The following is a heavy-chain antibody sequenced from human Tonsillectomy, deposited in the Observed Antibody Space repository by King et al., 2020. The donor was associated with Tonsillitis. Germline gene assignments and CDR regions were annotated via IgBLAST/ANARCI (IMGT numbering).Heavy chain of an antibody. J-gene: IGHJ4*02. Sequence: QLVQSGGGLVQSGGSLRLSCAASGFTFSDYAMSWVRQAPGKGLEWVSTISGSAGDTYYADSVKGRFTISRDNSKNTLSLQLNSLRAEDRAVYYCAKSQAVTFDYWGQGTLVTVSS. CDR2: ISGSAGDT. CDR1: GFTFSDYA. D-gene: IGHD6-19*01. V-gene: IGHV3-23*04. CDR3: AKSQAVTFDY.